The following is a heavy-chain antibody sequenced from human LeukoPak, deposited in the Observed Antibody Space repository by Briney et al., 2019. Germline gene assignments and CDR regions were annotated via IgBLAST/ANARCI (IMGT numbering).Heavy chain of an antibody. CDR2: IYKSGNT. CDR3: ASSLYRGAADAFDI. CDR1: GVSSSSGSYY. J-gene: IGHJ3*02. Sequence: SETLSLTCTVSGVSSSSGSYYWSWIQQPAGKGLEWVGRIYKSGNTNYNPSLKSRVTISEDASKNQFSLKLTSVTAADTAVYFCASSLYRGAADAFDIWGQGTMVTVYS. V-gene: IGHV4-61*02. D-gene: IGHD3-10*01.